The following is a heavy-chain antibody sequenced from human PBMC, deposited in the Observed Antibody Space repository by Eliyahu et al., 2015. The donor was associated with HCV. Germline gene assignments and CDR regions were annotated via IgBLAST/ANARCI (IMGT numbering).Heavy chain of an antibody. J-gene: IGHJ4*02. D-gene: IGHD4-23*01. CDR3: ARGRSLTRGDYVGY. CDR2: INHRGSP. CDR1: GGSFSGYY. V-gene: IGHV4-34*01. Sequence: QVQLQQWGAGLLKPSETLSLTCAVYGGSFSGYYWSWIRQPPGKGLEWIGEINHRGSPHHNPSLKSRVTISVDTSKNQFSLKLSSVTAADTAVYYCARGRSLTRGDYVGYWGQGTLVTVSS.